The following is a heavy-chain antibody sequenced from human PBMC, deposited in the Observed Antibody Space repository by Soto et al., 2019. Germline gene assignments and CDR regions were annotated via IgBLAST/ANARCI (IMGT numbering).Heavy chain of an antibody. J-gene: IGHJ4*02. Sequence: QVKLQESGPGLVKASQTLSLTCIVSGGSISSGGYYWSWIRQHPGKGLEWLGYIYYNSNTYYNPSLKSRLDISIDTSKRQFFLILTSVTASDTAVYFCARGGLSSGYSAFDYWGQGTLVIVSS. V-gene: IGHV4-31*03. CDR2: IYYNSNT. D-gene: IGHD3-22*01. CDR3: ARGGLSSGYSAFDY. CDR1: GGSISSGGYY.